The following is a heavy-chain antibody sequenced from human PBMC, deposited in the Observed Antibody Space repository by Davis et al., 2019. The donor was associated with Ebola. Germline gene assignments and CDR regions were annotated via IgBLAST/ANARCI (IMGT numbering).Heavy chain of an antibody. Sequence: GGSLRLSCAASGFTFSSYSMNWVRQAPGKGLEWVSSISSSSSYIYYADSVKGRFTISRDNAKNSLYLQMNSLRAEDTAVYYCARGVYDILTGPTDAFDIWGQGTMVTVSS. CDR3: ARGVYDILTGPTDAFDI. J-gene: IGHJ3*02. V-gene: IGHV3-21*01. CDR2: ISSSSSYI. D-gene: IGHD3-9*01. CDR1: GFTFSSYS.